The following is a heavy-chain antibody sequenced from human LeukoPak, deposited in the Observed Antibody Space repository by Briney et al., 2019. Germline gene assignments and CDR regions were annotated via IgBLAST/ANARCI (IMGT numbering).Heavy chain of an antibody. CDR1: GYTFTSYD. J-gene: IGHJ4*02. Sequence: GASVKVSCKASGYTFTSYDISWVRQATGQGLGWMGWMNPNSGNTGYAQKFQGRVTMTRNTSISTAYMELSSLRSEDTAVYYCARGHYDHRTGVYWGQGTLVTVSS. D-gene: IGHD3-3*01. CDR3: ARGHYDHRTGVY. V-gene: IGHV1-8*02. CDR2: MNPNSGNT.